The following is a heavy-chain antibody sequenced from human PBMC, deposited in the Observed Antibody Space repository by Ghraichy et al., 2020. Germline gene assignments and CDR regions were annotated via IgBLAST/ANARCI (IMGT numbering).Heavy chain of an antibody. CDR2: ISAYNGNT. CDR1: GYTFTSYG. J-gene: IGHJ3*02. Sequence: ASVKVSCKASGYTFTSYGISWVRQAPGQGLEWMGWISAYNGNTNYAQKLQGRVTMTTDTSTSTAYMELRSLRSDDTAVYYCARTFTRITIFGVVPDAFDIWGQGTMVTVSS. D-gene: IGHD3-3*01. CDR3: ARTFTRITIFGVVPDAFDI. V-gene: IGHV1-18*01.